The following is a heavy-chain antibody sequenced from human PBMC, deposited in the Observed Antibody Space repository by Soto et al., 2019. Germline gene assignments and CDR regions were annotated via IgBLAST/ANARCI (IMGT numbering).Heavy chain of an antibody. CDR3: ALPDKDADCGSTSCYNPPGL. CDR2: ISSSSSYI. Sequence: GSHRLSCAASGLNFSGYSMNWIRQAPGKGLERVSSISSSSSYIYYADSVKGRFTISRDNANILLFLQMNSLRAEDTAVYYCALPDKDADCGSTSCYNPPGLWRQGTLVTV. J-gene: IGHJ4*02. CDR1: GLNFSGYS. D-gene: IGHD2-2*02. V-gene: IGHV3-21*01.